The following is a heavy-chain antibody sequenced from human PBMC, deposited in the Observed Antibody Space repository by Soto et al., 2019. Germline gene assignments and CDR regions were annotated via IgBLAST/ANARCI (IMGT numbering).Heavy chain of an antibody. CDR3: AKERGSSWYYYYGMDV. D-gene: IGHD6-13*01. Sequence: PGGSLRLSCAASGFTFSSYGMHWVRQAPGKGLEWVAVISYDGSNKYYADSVKGRFTISRDNSKNTLYLQMNSLRAEDTAVYYCAKERGSSWYYYYGMDVWGQGTTVTVSS. CDR2: ISYDGSNK. V-gene: IGHV3-30*18. CDR1: GFTFSSYG. J-gene: IGHJ6*02.